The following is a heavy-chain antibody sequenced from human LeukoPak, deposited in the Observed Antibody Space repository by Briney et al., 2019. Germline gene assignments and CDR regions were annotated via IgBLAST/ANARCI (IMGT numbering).Heavy chain of an antibody. CDR3: ASEYYSGGSCFALFDY. CDR1: GGTFSSYA. Sequence: SVKVSCKASGGTFSSYAISWVRQAPGQGLEWMGRIIPIFGTANYAQKFQGRVTITTDESTSTAYMELSSLRSEDTAVYYCASEYYSGGSCFALFDYWGQGTLVTVSS. CDR2: IIPIFGTA. V-gene: IGHV1-69*05. J-gene: IGHJ4*02. D-gene: IGHD2-15*01.